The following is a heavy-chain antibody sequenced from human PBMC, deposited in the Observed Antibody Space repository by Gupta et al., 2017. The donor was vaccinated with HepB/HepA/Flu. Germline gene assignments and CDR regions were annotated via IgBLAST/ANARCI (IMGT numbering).Heavy chain of an antibody. V-gene: IGHV4-39*01. J-gene: IGHJ6*02. Sequence: QLQLQESGPGLVKPSETLSLTCTVSGGSISSSSYYWGWIRQPPGKGLEWIGSIYYSGSTYYNPSLKSRVTISVDTSKNQFSLKLSSVTAADTAVYYCASLAVAGTSADYYYYGMDVWGQGTTVTVSS. CDR3: ASLAVAGTSADYYYYGMDV. CDR1: GGSISSSSYY. CDR2: IYYSGST. D-gene: IGHD6-19*01.